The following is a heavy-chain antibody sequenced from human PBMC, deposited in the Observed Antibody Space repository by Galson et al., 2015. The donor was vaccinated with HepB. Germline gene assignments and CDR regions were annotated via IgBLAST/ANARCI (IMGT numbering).Heavy chain of an antibody. CDR2: IWYDGGSHK. CDR3: ARGPRVQLERMDY. J-gene: IGHJ4*02. CDR1: GFAFRNFG. D-gene: IGHD1-1*01. Sequence: SLRLSCAASGFAFRNFGMHWVRQAPGKGLEWMAVIWYDGGSHKFYADAVKGRFTISRDNSKNSLYLQMDSLRVEDTAIYYCARGPRVQLERMDYWGQGALVTVSS. V-gene: IGHV3-33*01.